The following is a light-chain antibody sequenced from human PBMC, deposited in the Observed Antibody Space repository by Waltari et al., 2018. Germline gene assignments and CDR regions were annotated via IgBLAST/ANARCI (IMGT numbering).Light chain of an antibody. CDR3: QQCNSYWAA. Sequence: AIRITQSPSSLSASTGDRVTITCRASQGISSYLAWYQQKPGKAPKVLIYAASTLQSGVPSRFSGSGSGTDFTLTISCLQSEDFATYYCQQCNSYWAAFGPGTKVDVK. J-gene: IGKJ3*01. V-gene: IGKV1-8*01. CDR2: AAS. CDR1: QGISSY.